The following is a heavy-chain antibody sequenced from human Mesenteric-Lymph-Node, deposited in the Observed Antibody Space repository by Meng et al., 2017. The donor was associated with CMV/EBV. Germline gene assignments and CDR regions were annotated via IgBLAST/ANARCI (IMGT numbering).Heavy chain of an antibody. J-gene: IGHJ1*01. D-gene: IGHD3-10*01. V-gene: IGHV4-39*07. CDR2: FHFSGSS. CDR3: ARDRVAASVVRPAGYIHE. CDR1: GGSITTSDYY. Sequence: SETLSLTCTVSGGSITTSDYYWGWIRQPPGKGLEWMGSFHFSGSSYYNPSLKSRVTISVDMSKNQFSLKLNSVTAADTAVYYCARDRVAASVVRPAGYIHEWGQGTLVTVSS.